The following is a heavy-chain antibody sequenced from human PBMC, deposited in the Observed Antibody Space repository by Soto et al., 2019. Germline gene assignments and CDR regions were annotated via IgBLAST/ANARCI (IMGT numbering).Heavy chain of an antibody. CDR1: EFPFTGFA. J-gene: IGHJ4*02. D-gene: IGHD3-22*01. CDR3: AKVSGDSGGYYGDRIDY. CDR2: IGGGGGST. Sequence: EVQLLESGGGLVKPGGSRGLSVAPLEFPFTGFARAWVGQAPGKGLGGSSVIGGGGGSTYYADSVKGRFTVSRDNSKKTMSLQMNSLRAEDTAVYYCAKVSGDSGGYYGDRIDYWGQGTLVTVSS. V-gene: IGHV3-23*01.